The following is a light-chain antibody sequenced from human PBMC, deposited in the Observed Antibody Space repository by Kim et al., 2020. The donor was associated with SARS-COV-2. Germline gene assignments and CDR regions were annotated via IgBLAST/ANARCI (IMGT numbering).Light chain of an antibody. J-gene: IGLJ2*01. CDR2: GKD. CDR3: NSRDSNDNVV. V-gene: IGLV3-19*01. Sequence: SSELTQDPAVSVALGQTVRITCQGDSLRSYYATWYQQKAGQAPIPVIYGKDNRPSGIPDRFSGSSSGNTASVTITGAQAEDEADYYCNSRDSNDNVVFGG. CDR1: SLRSYY.